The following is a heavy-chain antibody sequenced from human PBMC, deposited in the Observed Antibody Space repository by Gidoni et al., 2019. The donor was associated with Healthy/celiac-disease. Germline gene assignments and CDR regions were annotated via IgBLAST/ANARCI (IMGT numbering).Heavy chain of an antibody. V-gene: IGHV1-2*02. J-gene: IGHJ4*02. D-gene: IGHD4-4*01. Sequence: QVQLVQSGAEVKKPGASVKVSCKASGYTFTGYYMHWVRQAPGQGLEWMGWINPNSDGTNYAQKFQGRVTMTRDTSISTAYMELSRLRSDDTAVYYCARVRLQSLGNWGQGTLVTVSS. CDR3: ARVRLQSLGN. CDR2: INPNSDGT. CDR1: GYTFTGYY.